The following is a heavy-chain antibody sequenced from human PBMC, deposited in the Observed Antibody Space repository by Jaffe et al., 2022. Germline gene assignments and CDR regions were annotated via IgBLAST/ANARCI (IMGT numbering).Heavy chain of an antibody. Sequence: QVQLQESGPGLVKPSETLSLTCAVSGYSISSGYYWGWIRQPPGKGLEWIGSIYHSGSTYYNPSLKSRVTISVDTSKNQFSLKLSSVTAADTAVYYCARQGGSYPEGDYWGQGTLVTVSS. CDR3: ARQGGSYPEGDY. J-gene: IGHJ4*02. CDR2: IYHSGST. V-gene: IGHV4-38-2*01. CDR1: GYSISSGYY. D-gene: IGHD1-26*01.